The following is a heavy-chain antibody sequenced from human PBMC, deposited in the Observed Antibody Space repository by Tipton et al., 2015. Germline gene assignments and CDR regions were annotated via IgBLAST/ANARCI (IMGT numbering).Heavy chain of an antibody. CDR1: GGSVTSGSYY. CDR3: ACQYNDSLTRDYQTVDY. D-gene: IGHD3-9*01. J-gene: IGHJ4*02. Sequence: LRLSCTVSGGSVTSGSYYWSWIRQPPGKGLEWIGYISYTDGAHYNPALKSRVTISVDTSKNQFSLKLSSVTAADTAVYYCACQYNDSLTRDYQTVDYWGQGALVTVSS. V-gene: IGHV4-61*01. CDR2: ISYTDGA.